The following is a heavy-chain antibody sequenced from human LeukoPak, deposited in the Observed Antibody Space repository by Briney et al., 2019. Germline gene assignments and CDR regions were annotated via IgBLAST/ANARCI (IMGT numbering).Heavy chain of an antibody. CDR3: ARVGKYYDSWSGYPNWFDP. Sequence: ASVKVSCKASGYTFTSYDINWVRQATGQGLEWMGWMNPNSGNTGYAQKFQGRVTMTRNTSISTAYMELSSLRSEDTAVYYCARVGKYYDSWSGYPNWFDPWGQGTLVTVSS. CDR1: GYTFTSYD. V-gene: IGHV1-8*01. CDR2: MNPNSGNT. J-gene: IGHJ5*02. D-gene: IGHD3-3*01.